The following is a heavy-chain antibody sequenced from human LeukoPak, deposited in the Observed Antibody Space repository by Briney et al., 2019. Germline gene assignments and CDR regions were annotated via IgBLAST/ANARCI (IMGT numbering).Heavy chain of an antibody. J-gene: IGHJ3*02. CDR3: ARVYYYGSGSAHDAFDI. CDR1: GGSFSGYY. D-gene: IGHD3-10*01. V-gene: IGHV4-34*01. CDR2: INHSGST. Sequence: SETLSLTCAVYGGSFSGYYWSWIRQPPGKGLEWIGEINHSGSTNYNPSLKSRVTISVDTSKNQFSLKLSSVTAADTAVYYCARVYYYGSGSAHDAFDIWGQRTMVTVSS.